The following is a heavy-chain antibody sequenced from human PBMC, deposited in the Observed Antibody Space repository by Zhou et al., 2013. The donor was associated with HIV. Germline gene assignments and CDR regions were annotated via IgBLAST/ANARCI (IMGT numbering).Heavy chain of an antibody. D-gene: IGHD1-1*01. CDR3: TTDRHLRQLLPNVFQV. J-gene: IGHJ3*01. V-gene: IGHV1-24*01. CDR1: GYSITDLS. Sequence: QVQLVQSGAEVKKPGASVKVSCKVSGYSITDLSIHWVRQTPGGGLEWMGRLDPDLREATYPQIFQGRVSMTGELSTDTAYIEVASLTSDDTAVYFCTTDRHLRQLLPNVFQVWGQGTMITVSA. CDR2: LDPDLREA.